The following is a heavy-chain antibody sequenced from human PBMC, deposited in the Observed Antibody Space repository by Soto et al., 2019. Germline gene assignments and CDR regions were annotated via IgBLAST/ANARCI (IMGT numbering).Heavy chain of an antibody. D-gene: IGHD3-10*01. CDR1: GGSISSSSYY. CDR3: ARQVLGSDYYGMDV. J-gene: IGHJ6*02. V-gene: IGHV4-39*01. CDR2: LHYSGST. Sequence: SETLSLTCTVSGGSISSSSYYWGWIRQPPGKGLEWIGGLHYSGSTYYNPSLKSRVSISVDTSKIQFSLRLSSVTAADTAVYYCARQVLGSDYYGMDVWGQGTTVTVSS.